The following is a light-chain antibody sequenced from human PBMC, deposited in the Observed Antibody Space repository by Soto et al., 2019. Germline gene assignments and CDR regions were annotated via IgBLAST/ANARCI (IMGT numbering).Light chain of an antibody. CDR2: EVT. J-gene: IGLJ2*01. V-gene: IGLV2-14*01. Sequence: QLVLTQPASVSGSPGQSITISCTGDIGGYSFVSWYQQHPGKAPQLIIYEVTDRPSGLSNRFSGSKSGNTASLTISGLQAEDEADYYCSSYTASTTLFGGGTKLTVL. CDR1: DIGGYSF. CDR3: SSYTASTTL.